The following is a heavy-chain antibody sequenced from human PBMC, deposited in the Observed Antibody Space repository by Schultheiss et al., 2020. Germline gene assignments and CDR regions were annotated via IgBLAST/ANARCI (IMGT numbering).Heavy chain of an antibody. CDR3: AKDRAAGQNYYYGMVV. CDR2: MNPTSGDT. D-gene: IGHD6-13*01. J-gene: IGHJ6*02. CDR1: GYTFTGYY. V-gene: IGHV1-8*02. Sequence: ASVKVSCKASGYTFTGYYMHWVRQAPGQGLEWMGWMNPTSGDTGYAQRFQGSVTMTSNTSINTAYMELSSLRSEDTALYYCAKDRAAGQNYYYGMVVWGQGTTVNVS.